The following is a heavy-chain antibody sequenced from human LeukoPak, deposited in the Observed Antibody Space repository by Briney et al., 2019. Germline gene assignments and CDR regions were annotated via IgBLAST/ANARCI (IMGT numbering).Heavy chain of an antibody. V-gene: IGHV4-61*08. CDR3: ARGPYYDILTGYRYGIDY. CDR1: GGSISSGGYY. CDR2: IYYSGST. D-gene: IGHD3-9*01. J-gene: IGHJ4*02. Sequence: PSETLSLTCTVSGGSISSGGYYWSWIRQPPGKGLEWIGYIYYSGSTNYNPSLKSRVTISVDTSKNQFSLKLSSVTAADTAVYYCARGPYYDILTGYRYGIDYWGQGTLVTVSS.